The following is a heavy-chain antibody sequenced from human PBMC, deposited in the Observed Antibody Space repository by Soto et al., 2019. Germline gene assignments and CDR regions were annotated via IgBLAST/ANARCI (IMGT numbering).Heavy chain of an antibody. CDR3: TTPGTTYLYYYYGMDV. J-gene: IGHJ6*02. V-gene: IGHV3-15*01. CDR1: GSTFSNAW. CDR2: IKSKTDGGTT. Sequence: GGSLRLSCAASGSTFSNAWMSWVRQAPGKGLEWVGRIKSKTDGGTTDYAAPVKGRFTISRDDSKNTLYLQMNSLKTEDTAVYYCTTPGTTYLYYYYGMDVWGQGTTVTVSS. D-gene: IGHD1-7*01.